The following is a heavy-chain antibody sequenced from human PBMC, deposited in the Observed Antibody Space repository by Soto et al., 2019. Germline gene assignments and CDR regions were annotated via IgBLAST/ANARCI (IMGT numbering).Heavy chain of an antibody. Sequence: QVQLQQWGAGLLKPSETLSLTCAVFGGSVNSGNYYWSWIRQPPGKGLEWIGEMSHSGGTHFNPSPKRRVTISVDTSKNRFSLKMSSVTAADTAVYYCARVERGTATTVVDAFDIWGPGTMVTVSS. CDR1: GGSVNSGNYY. V-gene: IGHV4-34*01. J-gene: IGHJ3*02. D-gene: IGHD1-1*01. CDR2: MSHSGGT. CDR3: ARVERGTATTVVDAFDI.